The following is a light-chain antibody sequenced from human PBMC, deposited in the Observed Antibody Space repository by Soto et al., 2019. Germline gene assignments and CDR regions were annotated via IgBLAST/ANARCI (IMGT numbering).Light chain of an antibody. J-gene: IGLJ1*01. CDR1: ISDVGGYNY. Sequence: QSVLTQPASVSGSPGQSITISCTGTISDVGGYNYVSWYQQHPGKAPKLMIYDVTNRPSGLSNRFSGSKSGNTASLTISGLQAEDEADYYCSSSTSSSTRVFGTGTKVTVL. V-gene: IGLV2-14*01. CDR2: DVT. CDR3: SSSTSSSTRV.